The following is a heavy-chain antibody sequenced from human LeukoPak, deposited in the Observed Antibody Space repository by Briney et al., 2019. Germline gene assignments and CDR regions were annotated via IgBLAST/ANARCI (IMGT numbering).Heavy chain of an antibody. CDR2: ISYDGSNK. Sequence: GGSLRLSCAASGFTFSSYAMHRVRQAPGKGLEWVAVISYDGSNKYYADSVKGRFTISRDNSKNTLYLQMNSLRAEDTAVYYCARGDDGDSTFDYWGQGTLVTVSS. D-gene: IGHD4-17*01. V-gene: IGHV3-30-3*01. J-gene: IGHJ4*02. CDR3: ARGDDGDSTFDY. CDR1: GFTFSSYA.